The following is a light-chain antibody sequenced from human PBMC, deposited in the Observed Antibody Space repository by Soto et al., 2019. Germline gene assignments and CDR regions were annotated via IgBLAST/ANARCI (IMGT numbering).Light chain of an antibody. CDR2: ATS. CDR3: QQRSNWPPIT. J-gene: IGKJ5*01. V-gene: IGKV3D-20*02. CDR1: QTVNSDY. Sequence: EIVLTQSPGTLSLSPGETATLSCRASQTVNSDYLAWFQRRPGQAPRLLIFATSRRATDIPDRFSGSGSGTDFTLAIRRLEPEDFAVYYCQQRSNWPPITFGQGTRLEI.